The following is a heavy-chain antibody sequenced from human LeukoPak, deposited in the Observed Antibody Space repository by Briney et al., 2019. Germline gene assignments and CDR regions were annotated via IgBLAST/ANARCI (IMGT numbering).Heavy chain of an antibody. Sequence: GGSLRLSCAASGFTFSSYGMSWVRQAPGKGLEGVSAISGSGGSTYYADSVKGRFTISRDNSKNTLYLQMNSLRAEDTAVYYCAKPLYGSSWYLGAFDIWGQGTMVTVSS. CDR1: GFTFSSYG. V-gene: IGHV3-23*01. CDR3: AKPLYGSSWYLGAFDI. D-gene: IGHD6-13*01. J-gene: IGHJ3*02. CDR2: ISGSGGST.